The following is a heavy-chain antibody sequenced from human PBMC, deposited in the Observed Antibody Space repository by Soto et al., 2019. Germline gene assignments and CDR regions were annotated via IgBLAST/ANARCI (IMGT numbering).Heavy chain of an antibody. Sequence: VQLVESGGGSVQPGRSLRLSCSASGFSFDEYALHWVRQTPGKGLEWVSGISGNSATIEFADSVKGRFNISRDNAKNSLYLQMNSLTTEDTAVYFCAKVRGRTYYYDTFDVWGQGTMVTVS. J-gene: IGHJ3*01. CDR2: ISGNSATI. CDR3: AKVRGRTYYYDTFDV. V-gene: IGHV3-9*01. CDR1: GFSFDEYA. D-gene: IGHD3-22*01.